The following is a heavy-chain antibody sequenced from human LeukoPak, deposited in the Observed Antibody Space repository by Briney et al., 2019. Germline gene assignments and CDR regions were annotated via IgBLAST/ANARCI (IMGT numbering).Heavy chain of an antibody. Sequence: SETLSLTCTVSGASISSSSYYWGWIRQPPGKGLEWIGSVYYSGSTYYNPSLKSRVTISVDTSKNQFSLKLSSVTAADTAVYYCARGGYDSSPDYWGQGTLVTVSS. CDR2: VYYSGST. CDR3: ARGGYDSSPDY. D-gene: IGHD3-22*01. V-gene: IGHV4-39*07. CDR1: GASISSSSYY. J-gene: IGHJ4*02.